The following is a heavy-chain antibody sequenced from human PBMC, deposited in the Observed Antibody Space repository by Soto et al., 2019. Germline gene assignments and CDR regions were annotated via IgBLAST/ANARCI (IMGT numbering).Heavy chain of an antibody. CDR3: AKDLGITGTTPLAY. V-gene: IGHV3-30*18. CDR1: GFTFSSYG. D-gene: IGHD1-20*01. CDR2: ISYDGSNK. J-gene: IGHJ4*02. Sequence: QVQLVESGGGVVQPGRSLRLSCAASGFTFSSYGMHWVRQAPGKGLEWVAVISYDGSNKYYADSVKGRFTISRDNSKNTLYLHMNSLRAEDTAVYYCAKDLGITGTTPLAYWGQGTLVTVSS.